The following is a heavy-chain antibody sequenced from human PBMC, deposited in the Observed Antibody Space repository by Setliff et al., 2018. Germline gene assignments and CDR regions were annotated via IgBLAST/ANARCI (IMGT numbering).Heavy chain of an antibody. Sequence: PSETLSLTCAAYGGTFSDYYWTWIRQPPGKGLEWVGEINHRGSTNYNPSLKSRVTISVDTSKDQFSLKLNSVTAADTAVYYCVRTDYSDGRYSMDVWGKGTTVTVSS. CDR2: INHRGST. CDR3: VRTDYSDGRYSMDV. D-gene: IGHD6-19*01. J-gene: IGHJ6*03. CDR1: GGTFSDYY. V-gene: IGHV4-34*01.